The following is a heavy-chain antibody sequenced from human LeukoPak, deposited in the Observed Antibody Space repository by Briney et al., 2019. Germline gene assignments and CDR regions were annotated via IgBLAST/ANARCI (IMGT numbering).Heavy chain of an antibody. CDR1: GFTFSSYI. Sequence: GGSLRLSCAASGFTFSSYIMNWVRQAPGKGLEWVSYISSSSSTIYYADSVKGRFTLSRDNAKNSLYLQMNSLRAEDTAVYYCARETGGWFDPWGQGTLVTVSS. V-gene: IGHV3-48*04. CDR2: ISSSSSTI. D-gene: IGHD2-15*01. J-gene: IGHJ5*02. CDR3: ARETGGWFDP.